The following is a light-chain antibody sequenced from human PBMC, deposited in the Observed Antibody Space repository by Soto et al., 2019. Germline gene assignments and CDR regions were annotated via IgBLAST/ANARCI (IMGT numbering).Light chain of an antibody. CDR1: QSLLHSDGKTY. Sequence: DIVMTQTPLSLSVTPGQPASISCKSSQSLLHSDGKTYFYWYLQRQGQPPHLLIYEVSNRFSGGPDRFSGSSAWTAVSPITIRVEAAEVGVYYCRQRIHLPLLTFGPGTKVDIK. CDR2: EVS. V-gene: IGKV2D-29*01. J-gene: IGKJ3*01. CDR3: RQRIHLPLLT.